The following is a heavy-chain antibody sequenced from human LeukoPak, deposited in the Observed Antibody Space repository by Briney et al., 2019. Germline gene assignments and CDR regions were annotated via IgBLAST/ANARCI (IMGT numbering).Heavy chain of an antibody. V-gene: IGHV4-34*01. CDR1: GESFSGYH. D-gene: IGHD5-12*01. CDR2: INHSGGT. CDR3: ARARGTVAIDY. J-gene: IGHJ4*02. Sequence: PSETLSLTCAVYGESFSGYHWTWIRQSPGKGLEWIGEINHSGGTNYNPSLKSRVTISVDTSKDQFFLKVRSVTAADTAVYYCARARGTVAIDYWGQGTLVTISS.